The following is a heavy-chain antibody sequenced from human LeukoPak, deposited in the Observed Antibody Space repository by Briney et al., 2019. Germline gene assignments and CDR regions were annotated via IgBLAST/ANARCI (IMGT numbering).Heavy chain of an antibody. CDR1: GLTFRIYG. D-gene: IGHD5-24*01. V-gene: IGHV3-48*04. CDR2: IAHDSTTI. J-gene: IGHJ4*02. CDR3: ARATRHGYDY. Sequence: GWSLRLSCAASGLTFRIYGMNWVRQAPGKGPEWVSYIAHDSTTIYYKDSVKGRFTMSRDNARTSLYLQMTSLRAVDTAMYYCARATRHGYDYWGQGSLVTVSS.